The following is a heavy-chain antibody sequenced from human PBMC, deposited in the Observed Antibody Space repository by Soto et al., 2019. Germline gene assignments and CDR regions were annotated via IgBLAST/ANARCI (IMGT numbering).Heavy chain of an antibody. CDR2: IYHSGST. J-gene: IGHJ3*02. D-gene: IGHD3-22*01. CDR1: GGSISSSNW. CDR3: ASIPTYYYDRGAVFNI. V-gene: IGHV4-4*02. Sequence: SETLSLTCAVSGGSISSSNWWSWVRQPPGKGLEWIGEIYHSGSTNYNPSLKSRVTISVDKSKNQFSLKLSSVTTADTAVYYCASIPTYYYDRGAVFNIWGQGTRVTVSS.